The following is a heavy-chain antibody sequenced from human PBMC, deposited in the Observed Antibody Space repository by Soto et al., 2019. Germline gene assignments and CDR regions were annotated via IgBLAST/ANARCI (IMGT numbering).Heavy chain of an antibody. J-gene: IGHJ4*02. V-gene: IGHV1-3*01. Sequence: QVQLVQSGAEVKKPGASVKVSCKASGYTFTSYAMHWVRQAPGQRLEWMGWINAGNGNTKYSQKFQGRVTITRDTSASTAYMELSSLRSEDTAVYYCAGGTCSGGSCYSFHFDYWGQGTLVTVSS. D-gene: IGHD2-15*01. CDR2: INAGNGNT. CDR3: AGGTCSGGSCYSFHFDY. CDR1: GYTFTSYA.